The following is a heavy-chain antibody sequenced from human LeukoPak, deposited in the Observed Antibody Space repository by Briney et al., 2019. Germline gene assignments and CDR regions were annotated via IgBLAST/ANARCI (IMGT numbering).Heavy chain of an antibody. CDR1: GYTFTSYY. Sequence: SVKVSCKASGYTFTSYYMHWVRQAPGQGLEWMGGIIPIFGTANYAQKFQGRVTITADKSTSTAYMELSSLRSEDTAVYYCARGGYDSSGYYSTENHYYYYYMDVWGKGTTVTVSS. CDR3: ARGGYDSSGYYSTENHYYYYYMDV. V-gene: IGHV1-69*06. D-gene: IGHD3-22*01. J-gene: IGHJ6*03. CDR2: IIPIFGTA.